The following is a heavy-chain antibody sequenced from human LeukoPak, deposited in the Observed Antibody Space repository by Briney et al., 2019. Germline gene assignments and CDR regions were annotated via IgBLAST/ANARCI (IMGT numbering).Heavy chain of an antibody. CDR2: INSDGSST. CDR3: ARRWGYCSSASCSENFDH. CDR1: GFTFSSYW. V-gene: IGHV3-74*01. D-gene: IGHD2-2*01. J-gene: IGHJ4*02. Sequence: GGSLRLSCAASGFTFSSYWMHWVRQAPGKGLEWVSRINSDGSSTTYADSVKGRFTISRDNAKNTLYVEMNSLRAEDTAVYYCARRWGYCSSASCSENFDHWGQGTLVTVSS.